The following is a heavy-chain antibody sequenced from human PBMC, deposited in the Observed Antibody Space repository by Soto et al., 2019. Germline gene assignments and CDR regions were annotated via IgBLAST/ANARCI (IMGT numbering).Heavy chain of an antibody. Sequence: GGSLRLSCAASGFTLSSYSMNWVRRAPGKGLEWVSSISSSSSYIYYADSVKGRFTISRDNAKNSLYLQMNSLRAEDTAVYYCARVTVLKYYDFWSGYPDYWGQGTLVTVFS. CDR2: ISSSSSYI. J-gene: IGHJ4*02. CDR3: ARVTVLKYYDFWSGYPDY. V-gene: IGHV3-21*01. D-gene: IGHD3-3*01. CDR1: GFTLSSYS.